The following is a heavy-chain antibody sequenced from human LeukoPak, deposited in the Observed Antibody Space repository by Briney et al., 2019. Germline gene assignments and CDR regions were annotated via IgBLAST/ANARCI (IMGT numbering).Heavy chain of an antibody. CDR2: VNLQGST. CDR1: GGSITSTNY. D-gene: IGHD2-21*02. V-gene: IGHV4-4*02. CDR3: ARERRLEVSARKMVAFDI. Sequence: SETLSLTCGVSGGSITSTNYWTWVRQPPGKGLEWIGEVNLQGSTNYNPSLMGRVAISVDMSENHISLQLTSVTAADTAVYYCARERRLEVSARKMVAFDIWGQGTMVTVSS. J-gene: IGHJ3*02.